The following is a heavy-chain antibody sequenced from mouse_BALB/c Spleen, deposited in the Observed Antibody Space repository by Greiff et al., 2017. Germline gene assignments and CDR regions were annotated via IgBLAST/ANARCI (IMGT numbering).Heavy chain of an antibody. J-gene: IGHJ2*01. D-gene: IGHD5-1*01. V-gene: IGHV2-9*02. Sequence: VKLMESGPGLVAPSQSLSITCTVSGFSLTSYGVHWVRQPPGKGLEWLGVIWAGGSTNYNSALMSRLSISKDNSKSQVFLKMNSLQTDDTAMYYCARGGDEYVYFDYWGQGTTLTVSS. CDR2: IWAGGST. CDR1: GFSLTSYG. CDR3: ARGGDEYVYFDY.